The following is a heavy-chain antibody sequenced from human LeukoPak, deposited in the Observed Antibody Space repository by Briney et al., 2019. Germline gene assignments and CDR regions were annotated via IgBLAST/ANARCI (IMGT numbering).Heavy chain of an antibody. CDR2: IIPILGIA. CDR3: ARDRAPEFRAFDI. D-gene: IGHD3-10*01. V-gene: IGHV1-69*04. Sequence: SVTVFRTPSVGTFSSYAISWVRQAPGQGYGWMGRIIPILGIANYAQKFHARVTLTADKSTSTAYMEPSSLRSEDTAVYYCARDRAPEFRAFDIWGQGTMVTVSS. CDR1: VGTFSSYA. J-gene: IGHJ3*02.